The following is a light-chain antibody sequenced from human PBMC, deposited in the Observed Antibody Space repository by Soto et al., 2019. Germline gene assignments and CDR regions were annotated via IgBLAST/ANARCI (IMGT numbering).Light chain of an antibody. V-gene: IGLV2-14*01. CDR2: NVS. CDR3: SSYTRSSTSVV. J-gene: IGLJ2*01. Sequence: QSVLTQPASVSGSPGQSITISCTGTSSDVGGYNYVSWYQQHPGKPPKLMIYNVSNRPSGVSNRFSGSKSGNTASLTISGLQAEDEADYYCSSYTRSSTSVVFGGGTKVTVL. CDR1: SSDVGGYNY.